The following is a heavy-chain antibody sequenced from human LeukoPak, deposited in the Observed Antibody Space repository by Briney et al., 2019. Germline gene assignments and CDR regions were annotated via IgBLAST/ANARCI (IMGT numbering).Heavy chain of an antibody. D-gene: IGHD4-17*01. CDR1: GFTFRDYA. V-gene: IGHV3-49*04. CDR3: TRSTTVTSNWFDP. Sequence: GGSLSLSLTASGFTFRDYAMSWVRQAPGKGLEGVGLICRQAYGGTTEYAAYVKGRFTISRDDSRSIAYLQMNSLKTEDTAVYYCTRSTTVTSNWFDPWGQGTLVTVSS. CDR2: ICRQAYGGTT. J-gene: IGHJ5*02.